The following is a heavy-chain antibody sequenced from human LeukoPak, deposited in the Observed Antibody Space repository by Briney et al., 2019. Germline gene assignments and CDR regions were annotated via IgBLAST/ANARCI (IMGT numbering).Heavy chain of an antibody. Sequence: ASVKVSCKASGYTFTSYDINWVRQATGQGLEWMGWMNPNSGNTGYAQKFQGRVTMTRNTSLSTAYMELSSLRSEDTAVYYCARGVTGHYDILTGYQNYYYYMDVWGKGTTVTVSS. CDR2: MNPNSGNT. D-gene: IGHD3-9*01. J-gene: IGHJ6*03. CDR3: ARGVTGHYDILTGYQNYYYYMDV. CDR1: GYTFTSYD. V-gene: IGHV1-8*01.